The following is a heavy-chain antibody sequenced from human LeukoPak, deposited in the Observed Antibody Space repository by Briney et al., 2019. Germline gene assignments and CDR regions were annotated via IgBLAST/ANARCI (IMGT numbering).Heavy chain of an antibody. Sequence: GGPVSLSGASSGLPFISYAMSGPRQAPGKGVEGVSAICGSGGSTYYAVSVKGRLTISRDNSKNTLYLQMNSLRAEDTAVYYCAKAYCSSTSCPEYFQHWGQGTLVTVSS. CDR1: GLPFISYA. CDR3: AKAYCSSTSCPEYFQH. J-gene: IGHJ1*01. D-gene: IGHD2-2*01. CDR2: ICGSGGST. V-gene: IGHV3-23*01.